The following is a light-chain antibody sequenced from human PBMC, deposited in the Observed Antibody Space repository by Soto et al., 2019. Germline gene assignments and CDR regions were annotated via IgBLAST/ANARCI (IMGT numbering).Light chain of an antibody. CDR1: SSDVGGYNY. V-gene: IGLV2-14*01. J-gene: IGLJ1*01. CDR3: SSYTGSSTYV. Sequence: QSALTQPASVSGSPGQSITISCTGTSSDVGGYNYVSWYQQHPGKDPKLMIYDVSNRPSGISNRFSGSKSGNTTSLTIAGLQAEYEADYYCSSYTGSSTYVFGTGTKLT. CDR2: DVS.